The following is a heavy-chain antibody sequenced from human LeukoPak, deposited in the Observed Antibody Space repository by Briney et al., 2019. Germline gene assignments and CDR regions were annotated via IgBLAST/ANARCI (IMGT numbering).Heavy chain of an antibody. Sequence: SETLSLTCTVSGASIRSHHWTWIRQPPEKGLEWIGNVYYVGSTSYSPSLKSRVTISLDTSKNQFSLEMNSVTAADTAVYYCARSGDSSAYYSFWGQGILVTVSS. CDR3: ARSGDSSAYYSF. V-gene: IGHV4-59*11. D-gene: IGHD3-22*01. CDR2: VYYVGST. CDR1: GASIRSHH. J-gene: IGHJ4*02.